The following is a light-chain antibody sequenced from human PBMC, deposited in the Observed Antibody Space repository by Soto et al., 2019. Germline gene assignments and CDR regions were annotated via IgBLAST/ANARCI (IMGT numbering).Light chain of an antibody. J-gene: IGLJ2*01. CDR1: SSDVGGYNY. CDR2: HVT. V-gene: IGLV2-14*03. CDR3: TSYTSASTLL. Sequence: QSALTQPASVSGSPGQSITISCTGTSSDVGGYNYVSWYQHHPAKAPKLMIYHVTNRPSGVSNRFSGSKSGNTASLTISGLQPEDEADYYCTSYTSASTLLFGGGTKLTVL.